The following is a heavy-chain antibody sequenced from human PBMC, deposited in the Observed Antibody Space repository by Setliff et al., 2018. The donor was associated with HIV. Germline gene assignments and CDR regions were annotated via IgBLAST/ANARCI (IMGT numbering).Heavy chain of an antibody. Sequence: PSETLSLTCTVSGGSISSSSYYWGWIRQPPGKGLEWIGSMYYSGSTYYNPSLKSRVTISVDTSKKQFSLKLSSVTAADTAVYYCARDRGQWLIDYWGQGTPVTVSS. CDR3: ARDRGQWLIDY. CDR2: MYYSGST. D-gene: IGHD6-19*01. CDR1: GGSISSSSYY. V-gene: IGHV4-39*02. J-gene: IGHJ4*02.